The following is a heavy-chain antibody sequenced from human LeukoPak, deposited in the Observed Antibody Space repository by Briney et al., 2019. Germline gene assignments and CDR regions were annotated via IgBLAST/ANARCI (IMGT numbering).Heavy chain of an antibody. CDR3: ARDPGSGYEEHFDY. CDR1: GFTFSSYS. D-gene: IGHD5-12*01. V-gene: IGHV3-21*04. CDR2: ISSSSSNI. J-gene: IGHJ4*02. Sequence: GGSLRLSCAASGFTFSSYSMNWVRQAPGKGLEWVSSISSSSSNIYYADSVKGRFTISRDNAKDSLYLQMNSLRAEDTAVYYCARDPGSGYEEHFDYWGQGTLVTVSS.